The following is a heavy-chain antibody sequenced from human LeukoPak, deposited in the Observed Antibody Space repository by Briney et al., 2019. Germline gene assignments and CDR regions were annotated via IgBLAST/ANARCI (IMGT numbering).Heavy chain of an antibody. CDR1: GFTLSKFW. D-gene: IGHD3-10*01. V-gene: IGHV3-7*01. CDR3: VRHGGSLDY. CDR2: IKQDGSES. J-gene: IGHJ4*02. Sequence: GGSLRLSCAASGFTLSKFWMSWVRQAPGKGLEWVANIKQDGSESNYIDSVRGRFTISRDNAKSSLNLQMNSLRAEDTAVYYCVRHGGSLDYWGRGALVTVSS.